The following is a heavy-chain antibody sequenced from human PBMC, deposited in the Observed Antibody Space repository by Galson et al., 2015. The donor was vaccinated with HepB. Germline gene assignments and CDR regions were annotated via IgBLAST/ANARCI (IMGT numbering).Heavy chain of an antibody. Sequence: SLRLSCAASGFSVSGYNMNWVRQAPGKGLEWVSSIPSSGPSLYYADSVKGRFTISRDNAKNSLYLQMNSLSAEDTAVYYCAREAGTGFSSFYHYYTMDVWGQGTTVIVSS. D-gene: IGHD2-8*02. CDR3: AREAGTGFSSFYHYYTMDV. CDR2: IPSSGPSL. J-gene: IGHJ6*02. V-gene: IGHV3-21*06. CDR1: GFSVSGYN.